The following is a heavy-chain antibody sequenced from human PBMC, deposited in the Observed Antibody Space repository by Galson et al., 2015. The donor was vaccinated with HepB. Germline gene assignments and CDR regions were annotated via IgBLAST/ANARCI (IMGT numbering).Heavy chain of an antibody. J-gene: IGHJ4*02. CDR2: VLMSGDST. Sequence: SLRLSCAASGFTFTNYAMTWVRQAPGKGLEWVSTVLMSGDSTFYAGSVKGRFTISRDNYKSTLFLQMNSLSAEDTALYYCVKSQEMTTVQPFDYWGRGTLVTVSS. V-gene: IGHV3-23*01. CDR1: GFTFTNYA. CDR3: VKSQEMTTVQPFDY. D-gene: IGHD5-24*01.